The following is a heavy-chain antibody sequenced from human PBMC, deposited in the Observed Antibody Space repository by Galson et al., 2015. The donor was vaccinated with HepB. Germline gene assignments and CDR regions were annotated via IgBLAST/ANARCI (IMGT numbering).Heavy chain of an antibody. D-gene: IGHD3-10*01. Sequence: SVKVSCKASGYTFTGYYMHWVRQAPGQGLEWMGWINPNSGGTNYAQKFQGWVTMTRDTSISTAYMELSRLRSDDTAVYYCARAYSMGYYGHSLDYWGQGTLVTVSS. V-gene: IGHV1-2*04. CDR2: INPNSGGT. J-gene: IGHJ4*02. CDR1: GYTFTGYY. CDR3: ARAYSMGYYGHSLDY.